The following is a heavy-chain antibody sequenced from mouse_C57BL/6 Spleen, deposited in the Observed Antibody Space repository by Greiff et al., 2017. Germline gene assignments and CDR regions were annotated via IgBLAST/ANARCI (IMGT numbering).Heavy chain of an antibody. Sequence: QVQLQQSGAELVRPGTSVKVSCKASGYAFTNYLIEWVKQRPGQGLEGIGVINPGSGGTNYNGKFKGKATLTADKSSSTAYMQLSSLTSEDSAVYFCARRGSNYGGAMDYWGQGTSVTVSS. CDR2: INPGSGGT. J-gene: IGHJ4*01. V-gene: IGHV1-54*01. D-gene: IGHD2-5*01. CDR1: GYAFTNYL. CDR3: ARRGSNYGGAMDY.